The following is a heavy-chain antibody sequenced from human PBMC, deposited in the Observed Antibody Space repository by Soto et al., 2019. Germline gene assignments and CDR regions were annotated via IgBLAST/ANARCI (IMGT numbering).Heavy chain of an antibody. V-gene: IGHV3-66*01. Sequence: GGSLRLSCAASGFTVSSNYMSWVRQAPGKGLEWVSVIYSGGSTYYADSVKGRFTIARDNSKNTLYLQMNSLRAEDTAVYYCARAFRDGSNTRLAFAPGGKGTLVPVS. CDR2: IYSGGST. D-gene: IGHD2-15*01. CDR1: GFTVSSNY. J-gene: IGHJ5*02. CDR3: ARAFRDGSNTRLAFAP.